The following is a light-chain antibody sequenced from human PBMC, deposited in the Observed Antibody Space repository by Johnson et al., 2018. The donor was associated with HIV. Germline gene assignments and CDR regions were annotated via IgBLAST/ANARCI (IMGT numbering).Light chain of an antibody. V-gene: IGLV1-51*01. CDR3: GTWDSSLSAEV. CDR1: SSNIGNNY. CDR2: DNN. Sequence: QSVLTQPPSVSAAPGQKVTISCSGSSSNIGNNYVSWYQQLPGTAPKLLIYDNNKRPSGIPDRFSGSKSGTSATLGITGLQTGDEADYHCGTWDSSLSAEVFGTGTKATVL. J-gene: IGLJ1*01.